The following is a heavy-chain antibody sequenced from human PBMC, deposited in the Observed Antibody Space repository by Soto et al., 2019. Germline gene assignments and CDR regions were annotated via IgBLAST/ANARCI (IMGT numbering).Heavy chain of an antibody. CDR3: ARDATFGTKGGSFDI. Sequence: GGSLRLSCAASGFTFRIYSMHWVRQSPGKGLEWVAVMWYDGTNKYYGESVKGRFTISRDNSENTLYLQMNSLRVGDTAVYCCARDATFGTKGGSFDIWGHGTLVTVSS. J-gene: IGHJ3*02. CDR1: GFTFRIYS. V-gene: IGHV3-33*01. D-gene: IGHD3-16*01. CDR2: MWYDGTNK.